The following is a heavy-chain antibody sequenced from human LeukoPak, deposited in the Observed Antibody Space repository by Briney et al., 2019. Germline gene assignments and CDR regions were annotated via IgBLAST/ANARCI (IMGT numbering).Heavy chain of an antibody. J-gene: IGHJ3*02. Sequence: ASVKVSCKVSGYTFTDYYMHWVPQAPGKGLEWMGLVDPEDGETIYAEKFQGRVTITADTSTDTAYMELSSLRSEDTAVYYCAALIVPAAISGAFDIWGQGTMVTVSS. CDR2: VDPEDGET. D-gene: IGHD2-2*02. V-gene: IGHV1-69-2*01. CDR1: GYTFTDYY. CDR3: AALIVPAAISGAFDI.